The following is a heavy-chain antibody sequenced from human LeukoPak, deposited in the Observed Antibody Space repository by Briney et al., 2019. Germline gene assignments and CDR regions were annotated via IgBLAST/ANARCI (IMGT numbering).Heavy chain of an antibody. CDR3: ARASRMVTPPNWFDP. Sequence: GGSLRLSCAASGFTFSSYEMNWVRQAPGKGLEWASYISSSGSTIYYADSVKGRFTISRDNAKNTLYLQMNSLRAEDTAVYYCARASRMVTPPNWFDPWGQGTLVTVSS. CDR2: ISSSGSTI. V-gene: IGHV3-48*03. D-gene: IGHD5-18*01. J-gene: IGHJ5*02. CDR1: GFTFSSYE.